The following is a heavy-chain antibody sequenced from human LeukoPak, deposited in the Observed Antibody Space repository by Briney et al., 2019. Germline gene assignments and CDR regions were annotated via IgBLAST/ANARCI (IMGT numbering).Heavy chain of an antibody. Sequence: PGGSLRLSCAASGITFRNFWMTWVRQAPGEGLEWVANIKEDGVKKYYVDSVEGRFTISKDNAMNSLYLQMNSLRAEDTAVYYCAKEDYSSSFDYWGQGTLVTVSS. J-gene: IGHJ4*02. V-gene: IGHV3-7*01. CDR2: IKEDGVKK. CDR3: AKEDYSSSFDY. CDR1: GITFRNFW. D-gene: IGHD4-11*01.